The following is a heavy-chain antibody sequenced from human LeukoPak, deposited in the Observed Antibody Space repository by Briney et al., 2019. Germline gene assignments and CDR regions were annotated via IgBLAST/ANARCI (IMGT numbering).Heavy chain of an antibody. J-gene: IGHJ4*02. CDR3: ARDGSRYCSSTSCVYDY. CDR2: IWYDGSNK. Sequence: PGGSLRLSCAASGFTFSSYGMHWVRQAPGKGLEWVAVIWYDGSNKYYADSVKGRFTISRDNSKNTLYPQMNSLRAEDTAVYYCARDGSRYCSSTSCVYDYWGQGTLVTVSS. D-gene: IGHD2-2*01. V-gene: IGHV3-33*01. CDR1: GFTFSSYG.